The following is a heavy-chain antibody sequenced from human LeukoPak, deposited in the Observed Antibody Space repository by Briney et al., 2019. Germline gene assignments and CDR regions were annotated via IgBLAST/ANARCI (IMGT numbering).Heavy chain of an antibody. CDR2: MDDEGSGT. Sequence: PGGSLTLSCAVSGFTLSSNWVHWVRQAPGKGLEWVSRMDDEGSGTSYADSVKGRFTISRDNAKNTVYLQMNSLRVEDSAVYYCATVFDYWGQGTLVTVSS. J-gene: IGHJ4*02. V-gene: IGHV3-74*01. CDR1: GFTLSSNW. CDR3: ATVFDY.